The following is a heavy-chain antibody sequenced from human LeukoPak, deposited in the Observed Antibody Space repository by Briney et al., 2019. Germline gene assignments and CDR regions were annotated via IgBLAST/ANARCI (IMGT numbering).Heavy chain of an antibody. D-gene: IGHD4-17*01. CDR3: ARDYTAYGGVDY. J-gene: IGHJ4*02. Sequence: SETLSLTCTVSPGSISSGHYYWSWIRQPPGKGLEWIGYIHHSGSTHYNPSLNSRVAISVDRSKKYFSLTLTSVTAADTAVYYCARDYTAYGGVDYWGQGTLVTVSS. CDR1: PGSISSGHYY. CDR2: IHHSGST. V-gene: IGHV4-30-2*01.